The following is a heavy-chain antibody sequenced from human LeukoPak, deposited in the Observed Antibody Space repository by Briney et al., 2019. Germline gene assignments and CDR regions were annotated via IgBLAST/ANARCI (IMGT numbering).Heavy chain of an antibody. V-gene: IGHV4-39*01. CDR1: GGSISSSSYY. CDR3: GRQRAKELEFLSGRYRYMDV. D-gene: IGHD3-3*02. Sequence: SETLSLTCTVSGGSISSSSYYWGWIRQPPGKGLEWIGEINHSGSTNYNPSLKSRVTISVDTSKNQFSLKLSSVTAADTAVYYCGRQRAKELEFLSGRYRYMDVWGKGTTVTVSS. J-gene: IGHJ6*03. CDR2: INHSGST.